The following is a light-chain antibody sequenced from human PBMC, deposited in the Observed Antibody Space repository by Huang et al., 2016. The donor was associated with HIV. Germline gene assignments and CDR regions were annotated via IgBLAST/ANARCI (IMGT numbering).Light chain of an antibody. J-gene: IGKJ4*01. Sequence: EIVMTQSPATLSVSPGERATLSCRASQSVSSNFAWYQQKPGQAPRLLTYGASTRATDSPARFSGSGSVTEFTLTISSLQSEDFAVYYCQQYNNWPPLTFGGGTKVEIK. CDR3: QQYNNWPPLT. V-gene: IGKV3-15*01. CDR1: QSVSSN. CDR2: GAS.